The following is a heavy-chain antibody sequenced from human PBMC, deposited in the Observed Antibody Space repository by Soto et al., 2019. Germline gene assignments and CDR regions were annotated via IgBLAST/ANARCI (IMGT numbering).Heavy chain of an antibody. CDR3: AKERQYTRDYFHY. Sequence: EVKLLESGGGLVQPGGSLRLSCGVSGFTVTSNGVSWVRQAPGKGLEWVSAISPNGQGIWYADSVKGRFTISRDISRNTVFLQMDSLRAEDTAVYYCAKERQYTRDYFHYWGKGTLVTVPS. J-gene: IGHJ4*02. CDR1: GFTVTSNG. CDR2: ISPNGQGI. V-gene: IGHV3-23*01. D-gene: IGHD2-2*02.